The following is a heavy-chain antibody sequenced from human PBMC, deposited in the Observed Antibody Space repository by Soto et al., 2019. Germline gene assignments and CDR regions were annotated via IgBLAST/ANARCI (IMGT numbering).Heavy chain of an antibody. CDR3: AKALITIAVAGLFDY. D-gene: IGHD6-19*01. CDR2: ISYDGSNK. V-gene: IGHV3-30*18. Sequence: GGSLRLSCAASGFTFSSYGMHWVRQAPGKGLEWVAVISYDGSNKYYADSVKGRFTISRDNSKNTLYLQMNSLRAEDTAVYYCAKALITIAVAGLFDYWGQGTLVTVSS. J-gene: IGHJ4*02. CDR1: GFTFSSYG.